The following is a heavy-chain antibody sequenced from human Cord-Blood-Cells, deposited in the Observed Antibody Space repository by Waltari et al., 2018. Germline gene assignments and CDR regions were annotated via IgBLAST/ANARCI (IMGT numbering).Heavy chain of an antibody. CDR1: GYTFTGYY. CDR2: INPNSGGT. CDR3: ASSSWGCSSTSCYGSDVYYYGMDV. Sequence: QVQLVQSGAEVKKPGASVKVSCKASGYTFTGYYMHWVRQAPGQGLEWMGRINPNSGGTNYAQKFQGRVTMTRDTSISTAYMELSRLRADDTAGYYCASSSWGCSSTSCYGSDVYYYGMDVWGQGTTVTVSS. V-gene: IGHV1-2*06. D-gene: IGHD2-2*01. J-gene: IGHJ6*02.